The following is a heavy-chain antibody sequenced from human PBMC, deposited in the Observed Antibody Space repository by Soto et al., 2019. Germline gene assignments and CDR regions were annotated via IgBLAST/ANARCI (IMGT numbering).Heavy chain of an antibody. CDR1: GFTFTNAW. CDR3: TTGHSAGLY. J-gene: IGHJ4*02. V-gene: IGHV3-15*01. CDR2: IKSKVDGGTT. D-gene: IGHD6-13*01. Sequence: GGSLRLSCAASGFTFTNAWMSWVRQAPGKGLEWVGRIKSKVDGGTTDYAAPVRGRFTISRDDSKDILYLQMNSLKAEDSALYYCTTGHSAGLYWGRGTLVTLSS.